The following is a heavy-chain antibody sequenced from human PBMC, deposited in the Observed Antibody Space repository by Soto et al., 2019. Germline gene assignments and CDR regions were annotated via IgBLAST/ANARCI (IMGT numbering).Heavy chain of an antibody. CDR2: IYYSGST. Sequence: QVQLQESGPGLVKPSQTLSLTCTVSGGSISSGGYYWSWIRQHPGKGLEWIGYIYYSGSTYYNPSITSRVTIPVDTPKNQFALKLSAVTSEETAVYYCARVYHSSFIPDPWGQGTLVRVSS. J-gene: IGHJ5*02. CDR1: GGSISSGGYY. D-gene: IGHD6-6*01. CDR3: ARVYHSSFIPDP. V-gene: IGHV4-31*03.